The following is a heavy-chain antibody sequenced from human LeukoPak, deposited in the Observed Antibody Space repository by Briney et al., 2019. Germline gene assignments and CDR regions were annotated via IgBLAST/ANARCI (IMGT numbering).Heavy chain of an antibody. CDR3: ARSGGRSGGDY. V-gene: IGHV4-59*01. J-gene: IGHJ4*02. D-gene: IGHD2-15*01. CDR1: GGSIGSYY. Sequence: SETLPLTCTVSGGSIGSYYWSWIRQPPGKGLEWIGYISNTGNTNYIPSLKSRVTISVDTPKNQLSLKLSSVTAADTAVYYCARSGGRSGGDYWGQGTLVTVSS. CDR2: ISNTGNT.